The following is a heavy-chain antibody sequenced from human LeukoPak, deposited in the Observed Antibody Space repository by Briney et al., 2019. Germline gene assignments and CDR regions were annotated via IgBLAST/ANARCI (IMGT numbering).Heavy chain of an antibody. CDR2: INHSGST. CDR3: ARGRGGFGKDYYGSGSSPRKYYYDY. D-gene: IGHD3-10*01. V-gene: IGHV4-39*07. Sequence: KTSETLSLTCTVSGGSISSSSYYWGWIRQPPGKGLEWIGEINHSGSTNYNPSLKSRVTISVDTSKNQFSLKLSSVTAADTAVYYCARGRGGFGKDYYGSGSSPRKYYYDYWGQGTLVTVSS. J-gene: IGHJ4*02. CDR1: GGSISSSSYY.